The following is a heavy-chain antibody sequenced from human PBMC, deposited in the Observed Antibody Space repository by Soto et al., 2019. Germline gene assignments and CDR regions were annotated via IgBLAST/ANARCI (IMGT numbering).Heavy chain of an antibody. CDR3: TTGSVAAADLFDY. D-gene: IGHD6-13*01. CDR2: IKSKTDGGTT. V-gene: IGHV3-15*07. J-gene: IGHJ4*02. Sequence: GGSLRLSCAASGFTFSSYAMNWVRQAPGKGLEWVGRIKSKTDGGTTDYAAPVKGRFTISRDDSKNTLYLQMNSLKTEDTAVYYCTTGSVAAADLFDYWGQGTLVTVSS. CDR1: GFTFSSYA.